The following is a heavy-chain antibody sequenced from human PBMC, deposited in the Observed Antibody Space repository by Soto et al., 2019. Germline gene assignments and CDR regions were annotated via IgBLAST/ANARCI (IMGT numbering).Heavy chain of an antibody. CDR3: ASGTVDSRYYFDY. Sequence: EVQLVESGGGLVQPGGSLRLSCAASGFTISTYWMHWVRQAPGKGLVWVSRIDTYGNTRSYADSVKGRFTISRDNAKNTLYPQMNNLRAEDTAVYYCASGTVDSRYYFDYWGQGTLVTVSS. J-gene: IGHJ4*02. CDR2: IDTYGNTR. V-gene: IGHV3-74*01. CDR1: GFTISTYW. D-gene: IGHD1-26*01.